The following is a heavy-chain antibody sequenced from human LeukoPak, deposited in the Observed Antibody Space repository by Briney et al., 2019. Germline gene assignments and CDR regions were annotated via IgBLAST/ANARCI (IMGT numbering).Heavy chain of an antibody. CDR2: ISAYNGNT. Sequence: ASVKVSCKASGYTFTSYGISWVRRAPGQGHEWMGWISAYNGNTNYAQKLQGRVNMTTDTSTSTAYMELRSLRSHDTAVYYCARDGIVATITFAFDYWGQRTLVTVSS. CDR3: ARDGIVATITFAFDY. CDR1: GYTFTSYG. J-gene: IGHJ4*02. D-gene: IGHD5-12*01. V-gene: IGHV1-18*01.